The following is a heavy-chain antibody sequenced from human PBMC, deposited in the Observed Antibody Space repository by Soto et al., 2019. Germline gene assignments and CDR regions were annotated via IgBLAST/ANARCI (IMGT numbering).Heavy chain of an antibody. V-gene: IGHV4-61*08. J-gene: IGHJ4*02. CDR3: ARDPRHGYGSGSYYNSY. CDR2: IYYSGST. CDR1: GGSISSGGYY. D-gene: IGHD3-10*01. Sequence: SETLSLTCSFSGGSISSGGYYWSWIRQHPGKGLEWIGYIYYSGSTYYNPSLKSRVTISVDTSKNQFSLKLRSVTAADTAVYYCARDPRHGYGSGSYYNSYWGQGTLVTVSS.